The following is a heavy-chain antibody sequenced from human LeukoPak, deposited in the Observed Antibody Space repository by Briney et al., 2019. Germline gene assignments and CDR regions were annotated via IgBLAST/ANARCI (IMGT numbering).Heavy chain of an antibody. CDR1: GGSISSYY. CDR2: IYTSGST. D-gene: IGHD5-24*01. CDR3: ARGSRDGYNWVNFDY. Sequence: SETLSLTCTVSGGSISSYYWSWIRQPAGKGLEWIGRIYTSGSTNYNPSLKSRVTISVDKSKNQFSLKLSSVTAADTAVYYCARGSRDGYNWVNFDYWGQGTPVTVSS. J-gene: IGHJ4*02. V-gene: IGHV4-4*07.